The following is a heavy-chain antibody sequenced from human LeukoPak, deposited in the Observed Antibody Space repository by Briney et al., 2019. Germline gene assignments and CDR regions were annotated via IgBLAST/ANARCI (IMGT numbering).Heavy chain of an antibody. CDR3: ARGHTESADDYGNWFHP. J-gene: IGHJ5*02. Sequence: PSETLSLTCTVSGGSMRSYYWSWIRQPPGKGLEWIGYIYYSGTTKYNPSLKSRVTISVDTSKNQFSLKLNSLTAADTAVYYCARGHTESADDYGNWFHPWGQGTLVTVSS. CDR2: IYYSGTT. D-gene: IGHD5-12*01. V-gene: IGHV4-59*01. CDR1: GGSMRSYY.